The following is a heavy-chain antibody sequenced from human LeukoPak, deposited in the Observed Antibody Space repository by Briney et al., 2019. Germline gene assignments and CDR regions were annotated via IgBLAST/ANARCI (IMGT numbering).Heavy chain of an antibody. D-gene: IGHD4-17*01. CDR3: AREIGYGDYFDY. Sequence: GGSLRLSCAASGFTFSSYSMNWVRQAPGKGLEWVSSISSSSSYIYYADSVKGRFTISRDNAKNSLYLQMNSLRAEDTAVYYCAREIGYGDYFDYWGQGTLVTVSS. CDR2: ISSSSSYI. V-gene: IGHV3-21*01. CDR1: GFTFSSYS. J-gene: IGHJ4*02.